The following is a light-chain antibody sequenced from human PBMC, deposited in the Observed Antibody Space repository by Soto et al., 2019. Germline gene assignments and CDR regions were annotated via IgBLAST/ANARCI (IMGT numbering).Light chain of an antibody. CDR2: LGS. CDR3: MQALQSLT. Sequence: VMSQSPLSLPVTPASPASISCRSNQILLHNNGYNYLEWYMQQPEQSPHLLIYLGSNRASGVPDRFSGSGAGTDFTLKISRVEAADVGVYYCMQALQSLTFGQGTRLEIK. CDR1: QILLHNNGYNY. V-gene: IGKV2-28*01. J-gene: IGKJ5*01.